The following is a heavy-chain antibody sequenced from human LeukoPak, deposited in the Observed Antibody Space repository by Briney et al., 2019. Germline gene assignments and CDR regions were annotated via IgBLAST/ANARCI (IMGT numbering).Heavy chain of an antibody. CDR2: ISGSGGST. V-gene: IGHV3-23*01. CDR3: ARGSEWEPLYYFDY. D-gene: IGHD1-26*01. CDR1: GFTFSSYA. Sequence: PGGSLRLSCAASGFTFSSYAMSWVRQAPGKGLEWVSAISGSGGSTYYADSVKGRFTISRDNSKNSLYLQMDGLRVEDTAVYYCARGSEWEPLYYFDYWGRGGLVTVSS. J-gene: IGHJ4*02.